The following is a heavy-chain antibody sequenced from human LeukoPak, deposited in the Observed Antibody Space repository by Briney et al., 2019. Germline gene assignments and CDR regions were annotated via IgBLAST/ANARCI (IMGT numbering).Heavy chain of an antibody. CDR2: IREDGSET. CDR3: ARDYRGGWNDY. J-gene: IGHJ4*02. Sequence: TGGPLRLSCVATGFTFTNHWMSWVRQTIGKGLECVAKIREDGSETHYVDSVKGRFTISRDNARNSLFLQMNNLRAEDTAVYYCARDYRGGWNDYWGQGTLVTVSS. D-gene: IGHD1-26*01. V-gene: IGHV3-7*01. CDR1: GFTFTNHW.